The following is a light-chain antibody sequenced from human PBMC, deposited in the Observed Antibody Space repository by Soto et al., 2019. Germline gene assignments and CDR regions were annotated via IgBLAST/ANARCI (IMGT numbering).Light chain of an antibody. CDR1: QSVSSY. CDR2: GAS. Sequence: EIVLTQSPGSLSLSPGERATLSCRASQSVSSYLDWYQQKPGQAPRLLISGASSRATGFPDRFSGSGSGTDFSLTISRLEPEDYAVYYCQQYSSPPRTFGQGNKVESK. CDR3: QQYSSPPRT. J-gene: IGKJ1*01. V-gene: IGKV3-20*01.